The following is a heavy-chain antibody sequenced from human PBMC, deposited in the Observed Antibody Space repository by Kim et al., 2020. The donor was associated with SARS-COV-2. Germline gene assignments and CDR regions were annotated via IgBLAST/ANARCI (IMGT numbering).Heavy chain of an antibody. CDR1: KFTFSTYG. Sequence: GGSLRLSCAASKFTFSTYGMSWARLAPGKGLEWVASISSSSKLYYADSVKGRFTVSRDNAKNSLYLQMNGLRADDTAIYYCARHFGISGFDWWGQGTLVTVSS. J-gene: IGHJ4*02. V-gene: IGHV3-21*01. D-gene: IGHD1-20*01. CDR2: ISSSSKL. CDR3: ARHFGISGFDW.